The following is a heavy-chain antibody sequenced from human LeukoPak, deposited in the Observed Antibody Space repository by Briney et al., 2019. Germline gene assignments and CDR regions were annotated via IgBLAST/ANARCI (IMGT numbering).Heavy chain of an antibody. Sequence: GGSLRLSCADSGFTVSSNYMSGVRQAPGKGLEWVSVIYSGGSTYYPDSVKGRFTISRDNSKNTLYLQMNSLRAEDTAVYYCALPGYGDLNWFDPWGQGTLVTVSS. J-gene: IGHJ5*02. CDR1: GFTVSSNY. CDR2: IYSGGST. V-gene: IGHV3-66*01. D-gene: IGHD4-17*01. CDR3: ALPGYGDLNWFDP.